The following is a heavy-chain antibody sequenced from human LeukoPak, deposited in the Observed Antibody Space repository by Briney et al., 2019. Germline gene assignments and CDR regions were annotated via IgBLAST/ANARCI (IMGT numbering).Heavy chain of an antibody. CDR2: IKQDGSEK. CDR1: GFTFSSYW. D-gene: IGHD3-22*01. J-gene: IGHJ4*02. V-gene: IGHV3-7*01. CDR3: AKDPRMAKTTYYYDSSGYPGD. Sequence: GGSLRLSCAASGFTFSSYWMSWVRQAPGKGLEWVANIKQDGSEKYYVDSVKGRFTISRDNAKNSLYLQMNSLRAEDTAVYYCAKDPRMAKTTYYYDSSGYPGDWGQGTLVTVSS.